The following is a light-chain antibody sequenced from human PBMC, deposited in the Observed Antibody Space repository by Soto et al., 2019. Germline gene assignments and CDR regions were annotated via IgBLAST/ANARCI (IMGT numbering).Light chain of an antibody. V-gene: IGKV3-11*01. Sequence: EIVLTQYPATLSLSPGERATLSCGASQSVSRYLDWYQQKHGKAPRLLIYDASNRATGIPARLSGSGSGTDLTITISSIETEDFAVYYCQQRSNWTITFGQGTRLEIK. CDR1: QSVSRY. J-gene: IGKJ5*01. CDR2: DAS. CDR3: QQRSNWTIT.